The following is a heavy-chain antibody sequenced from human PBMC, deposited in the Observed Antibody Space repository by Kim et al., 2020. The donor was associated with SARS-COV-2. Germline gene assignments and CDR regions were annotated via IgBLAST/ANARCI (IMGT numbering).Heavy chain of an antibody. CDR3: ARDHIVGAEITYGMDV. J-gene: IGHJ6*02. V-gene: IGHV3-11*06. CDR2: ISSSSSYT. D-gene: IGHD1-26*01. CDR1: GFTFSDYY. Sequence: GGSLRLSCAASGFTFSDYYMSWIRQAPGKGLEWVSYISSSSSYTNYADSVKGRFTISRDNAKNSLYLQMNSLRAEDTAVYYCARDHIVGAEITYGMDVWGQGTTVTVSS.